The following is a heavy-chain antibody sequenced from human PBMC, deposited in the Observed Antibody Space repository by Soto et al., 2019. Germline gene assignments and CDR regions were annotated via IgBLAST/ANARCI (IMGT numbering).Heavy chain of an antibody. CDR3: AKNFGSVLHLFDY. J-gene: IGHJ4*02. Sequence: ASVKVSCKASGYTFTSYYMHWVRQAPGQGLEWMGIINPSGGSTSYAQKFQGRVTITADESTSTAYMELSSLRSEDTAVYYCAKNFGSVLHLFDYWGQGTLVTVSS. V-gene: IGHV1-46*01. CDR2: INPSGGST. CDR1: GYTFTSYY. D-gene: IGHD3-10*01.